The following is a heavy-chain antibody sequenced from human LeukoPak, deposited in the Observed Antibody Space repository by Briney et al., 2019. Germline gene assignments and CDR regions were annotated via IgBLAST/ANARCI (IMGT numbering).Heavy chain of an antibody. CDR2: IRQEGRDT. V-gene: IGHV3-30*02. CDR3: ARDFNWGFDY. Sequence: GGSLRLSCAASGFMFSSYWMSWVRQAPGKGLEWVAYIRQEGRDTYYADSVKGRFSISRDDSKYTVNLEMNSLRTEDMAVYYCARDFNWGFDYWGQGTLVSVSS. J-gene: IGHJ4*02. D-gene: IGHD7-27*01. CDR1: GFMFSSYW.